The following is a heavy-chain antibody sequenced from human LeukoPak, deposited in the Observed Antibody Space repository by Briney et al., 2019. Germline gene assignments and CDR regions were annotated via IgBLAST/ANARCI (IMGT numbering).Heavy chain of an antibody. V-gene: IGHV3-21*01. Sequence: GGSLRLSCAASGFTFGAYTINWVRQAPGKGLEWVSCIFSRSESILYADSVKGRFTISRDNAKNSLYLQMDSLRDEDTAVYYCARDFFHSSDSRPFDYWGQGTLVTVSS. CDR2: IFSRSESI. J-gene: IGHJ4*02. CDR3: ARDFFHSSDSRPFDY. CDR1: GFTFGAYT. D-gene: IGHD3-22*01.